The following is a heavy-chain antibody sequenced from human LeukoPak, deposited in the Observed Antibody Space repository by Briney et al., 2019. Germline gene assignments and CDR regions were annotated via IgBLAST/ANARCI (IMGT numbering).Heavy chain of an antibody. V-gene: IGHV3-21*01. CDR1: GFTFSSYS. Sequence: GGSLRLSCAASGFTFSSYSMNWVHQAPGKGLEWVSSISSSSSYIYYADSVKGRFTISRDNAKNSLYLQMNSLRAEGTAVYYCARDGYCTNGVCYGWFDPWGQGTLVTVSS. CDR2: ISSSSSYI. J-gene: IGHJ5*02. CDR3: ARDGYCTNGVCYGWFDP. D-gene: IGHD2-8*01.